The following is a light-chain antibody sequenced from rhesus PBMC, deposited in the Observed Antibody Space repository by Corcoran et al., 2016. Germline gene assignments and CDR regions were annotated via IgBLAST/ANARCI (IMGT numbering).Light chain of an antibody. CDR3: YQHSSGYS. Sequence: QVILTQSPATLSLSPGERATLSCRASQSVSSYLAWYQQKPGQAPWLPIFGASSRATGIPDRFSGSGSGTDFTLTISSLEPEDVGVYHCYQHSSGYSFGQGTKVEIK. CDR1: QSVSSY. J-gene: IGKJ2*01. V-gene: IGKV3-10*01. CDR2: GAS.